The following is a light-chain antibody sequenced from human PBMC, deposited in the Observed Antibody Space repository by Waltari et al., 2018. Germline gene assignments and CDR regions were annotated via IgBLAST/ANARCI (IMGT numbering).Light chain of an antibody. CDR1: QGVSSY. CDR3: QQRSNWPRT. J-gene: IGKJ1*01. CDR2: DAS. Sequence: SSRASQGVSSYLACYQQKPGQAPRLLIYDASSRATGIPARFSGSGSGTDFTLTISSLEPEDFAVYYCQQRSNWPRTFGQGTKVEI. V-gene: IGKV3-11*01.